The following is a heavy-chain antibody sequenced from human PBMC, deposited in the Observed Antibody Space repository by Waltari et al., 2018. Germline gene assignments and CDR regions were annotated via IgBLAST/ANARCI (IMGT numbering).Heavy chain of an antibody. CDR1: GFTFNNFY. J-gene: IGHJ4*02. V-gene: IGHV1-46*02. Sequence: QVQLVPSGPEVKKPGASVRVSCKASGFTFNNFYMSWVRQAPGKGLEWMGIINPSGGSTNYAQKFQGRVTMTWDTSTSTLYMDVHSLRSDDTAVFYCARSGGTTAFDYWGQGTLVTVSS. CDR3: ARSGGTTAFDY. CDR2: INPSGGST. D-gene: IGHD1-7*01.